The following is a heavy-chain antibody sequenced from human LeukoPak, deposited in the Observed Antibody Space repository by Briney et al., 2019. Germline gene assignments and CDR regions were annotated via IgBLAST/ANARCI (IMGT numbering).Heavy chain of an antibody. V-gene: IGHV4-34*01. CDR2: IYYSGST. Sequence: SETLSLTCAASGGPFSGYHWSWIRQPPGKGLEWIGSIYYSGSTYYNPSLKSRVTISVDTSKNQFSLKLSSVTAADTAVYYCARDEGQCSGGSCLDAFDIWGQGTMVTVSS. J-gene: IGHJ3*02. CDR3: ARDEGQCSGGSCLDAFDI. D-gene: IGHD2-15*01. CDR1: GGPFSGYH.